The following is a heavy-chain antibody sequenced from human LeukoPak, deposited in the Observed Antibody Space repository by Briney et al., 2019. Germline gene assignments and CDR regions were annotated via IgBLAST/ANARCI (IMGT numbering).Heavy chain of an antibody. Sequence: GGSLRLSCAASGFTFSSYAMSLVRQAPGKGLEWASAISGSGGSTYYADSVKGRFTISRYNSKNTLYLQMNSLRAEDTAVYYCAKGRYSGTYLFDYWGQGTLVTVSS. CDR3: AKGRYSGTYLFDY. CDR1: GFTFSSYA. D-gene: IGHD1-26*01. V-gene: IGHV3-23*01. CDR2: ISGSGGST. J-gene: IGHJ4*02.